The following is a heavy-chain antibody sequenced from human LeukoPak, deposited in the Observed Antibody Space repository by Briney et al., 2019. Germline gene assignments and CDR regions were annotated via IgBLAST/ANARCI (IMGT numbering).Heavy chain of an antibody. CDR3: ARGLTTVTPLYYYYYMDV. CDR2: IYYSGST. V-gene: IGHV4-59*01. CDR1: GGSISSYY. J-gene: IGHJ6*03. Sequence: SETLSLTCTVSGGSISSYYWSWIRQPPGKGLEWIGYIYYSGSTNYNPSLKSRVTISVDTSKNQFSLKLSSVTAADTAVYYCARGLTTVTPLYYYYYMDVWGKGTTVTVSS. D-gene: IGHD4-17*01.